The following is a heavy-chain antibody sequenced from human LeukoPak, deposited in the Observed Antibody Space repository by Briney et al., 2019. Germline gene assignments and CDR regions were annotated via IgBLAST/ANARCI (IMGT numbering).Heavy chain of an antibody. J-gene: IGHJ4*02. Sequence: PGGSLRLSCAASGFIFKQYVMSWVRQAPGKGLEWVSAISDSGATTYYADSVRGRFTISSDDSKNMLYLQMSSLRAEDTAVYYCARSLLRFGPPPRPLDYWGQGTLVTVSS. CDR3: ARSLLRFGPPPRPLDY. V-gene: IGHV3-23*01. CDR1: GFIFKQYV. D-gene: IGHD3-3*01. CDR2: ISDSGATT.